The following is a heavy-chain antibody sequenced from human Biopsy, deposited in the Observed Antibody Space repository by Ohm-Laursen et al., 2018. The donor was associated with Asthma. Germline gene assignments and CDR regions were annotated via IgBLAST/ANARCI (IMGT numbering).Heavy chain of an antibody. D-gene: IGHD3-3*01. J-gene: IGHJ4*02. V-gene: IGHV3-23*01. CDR2: ISGSGGST. Sequence: SLRLSCAASGFTFGDYFMSWVRQAPGKGLEWVSAISGSGGSTYYADSVKGRFTISRDNSKNTLYLQMNSLRAEDTAVYYCASQSSGPDFWSGYYYFDYWGQGTLVTVSS. CDR3: ASQSSGPDFWSGYYYFDY. CDR1: GFTFGDYF.